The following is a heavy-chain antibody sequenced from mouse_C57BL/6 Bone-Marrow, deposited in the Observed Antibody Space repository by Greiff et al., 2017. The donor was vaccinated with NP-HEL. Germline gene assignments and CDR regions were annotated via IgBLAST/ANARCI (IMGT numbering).Heavy chain of an antibody. CDR2: IHPNSGST. V-gene: IGHV1-64*01. D-gene: IGHD1-1*01. CDR3: ARSATTVVGGDYFDY. CDR1: GYTFTSYW. J-gene: IGHJ2*01. Sequence: VQLQQPGAELVKPGASVKLSCKASGYTFTSYWMHWVKQRPGQGLEWIGMIHPNSGSTNYNEKFKSKATLTVDKSSSTAYMQLSSLTSEDSAVYYCARSATTVVGGDYFDYWGQGTTLTVSS.